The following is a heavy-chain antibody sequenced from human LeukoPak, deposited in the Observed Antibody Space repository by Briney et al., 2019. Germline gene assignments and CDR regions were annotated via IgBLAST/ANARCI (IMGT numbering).Heavy chain of an antibody. D-gene: IGHD3-16*02. CDR2: ISGSGGST. CDR3: AKSSMITFGGVIVMWDYFDY. V-gene: IGHV3-23*01. J-gene: IGHJ4*02. CDR1: GFTFSSYA. Sequence: GGSLRLSCAASGFTFSSYAMSWVRQAPGKGLEWVLAISGSGGSTYYADSVKGRFTISRDNSKNTLYLQMNSLRAEDTAVYYCAKSSMITFGGVIVMWDYFDYWGQGTLVTVSS.